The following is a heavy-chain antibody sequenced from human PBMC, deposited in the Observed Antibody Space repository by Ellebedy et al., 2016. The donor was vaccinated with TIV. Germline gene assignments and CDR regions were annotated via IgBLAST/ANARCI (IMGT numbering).Heavy chain of an antibody. D-gene: IGHD4/OR15-4a*01. J-gene: IGHJ2*01. CDR3: ARDSGANFLGLSFGL. CDR1: GGTFSSYA. Sequence: AASVKVSCKASGGTFSSYAISWVRQVPGQGLEWMGGIIPRFGRPNSAQKFQGRVTITADESSRPAYMELSGLRSDDTAVYYCARDSGANFLGLSFGLWGRGTLVTVSS. CDR2: IIPRFGRP. V-gene: IGHV1-69*13.